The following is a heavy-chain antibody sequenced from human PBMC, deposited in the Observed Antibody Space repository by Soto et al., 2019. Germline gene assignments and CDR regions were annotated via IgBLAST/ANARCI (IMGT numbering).Heavy chain of an antibody. D-gene: IGHD3-3*01. Sequence: GASVKVSCKASGYTFTSYYMHWVRQAPGQGLEWMGIINPSGGSTSYAQKFQGRVTMTRDTSTSTVYMELSSLRSEDTAVYYCACQAAKYDFWSGYYLGDNWFDPWGQGTLVTVSS. J-gene: IGHJ5*02. CDR2: INPSGGST. CDR3: ACQAAKYDFWSGYYLGDNWFDP. CDR1: GYTFTSYY. V-gene: IGHV1-46*03.